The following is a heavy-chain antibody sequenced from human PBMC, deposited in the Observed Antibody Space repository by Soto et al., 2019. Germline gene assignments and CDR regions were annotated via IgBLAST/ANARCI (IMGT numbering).Heavy chain of an antibody. CDR1: GFTFSSYT. V-gene: IGHV3-21*02. CDR3: ARAVYCSSPTCYSYYGMDV. Sequence: EVQLVQSGGGLVKPGGSLRLSCAASGFTFSSYTMNWVRQAPGQGLEWVSSISSSHVYTYYADSVKGRFTVSRDNAQNSLYVQMNSLRVEDTAVYYCARAVYCSSPTCYSYYGMDVWGQGTTVTVSS. CDR2: ISSSHVYT. D-gene: IGHD2-2*01. J-gene: IGHJ6*02.